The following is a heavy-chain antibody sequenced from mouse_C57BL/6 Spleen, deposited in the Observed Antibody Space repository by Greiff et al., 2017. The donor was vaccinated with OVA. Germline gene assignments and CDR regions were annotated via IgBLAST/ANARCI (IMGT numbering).Heavy chain of an antibody. CDR3: ARYGDYDGPWFAY. D-gene: IGHD2-4*01. V-gene: IGHV3-6*01. Sequence: EVKLQESGPGLVKPSQSLSLTCSVTGYSITSGYYWNWIRQFPGNKLEWMGYISYDGSNNYNPSLKNRISITRDTSKNQFFLKLNSVTTEDTATYYCARYGDYDGPWFAYWGQGTLVTVSA. CDR1: GYSITSGYY. CDR2: ISYDGSN. J-gene: IGHJ3*01.